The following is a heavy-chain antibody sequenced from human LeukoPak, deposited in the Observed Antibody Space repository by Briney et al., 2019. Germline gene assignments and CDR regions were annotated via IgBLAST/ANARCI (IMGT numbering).Heavy chain of an antibody. D-gene: IGHD6-13*01. CDR3: ARRQQHLAKYYYAMDV. CDR2: IYLGDSDT. V-gene: IGHV5-51*01. J-gene: IGHJ6*02. CDR1: GYIFTSYW. Sequence: GESLKISCKGSGYIFTSYWIGWVRQMPGKGLEWMGIIYLGDSDTRYSPSFQGQVTISADKFISTAYLQWTSLKASDTAMYYCARRQQHLAKYYYAMDVWGQGTTVTVSS.